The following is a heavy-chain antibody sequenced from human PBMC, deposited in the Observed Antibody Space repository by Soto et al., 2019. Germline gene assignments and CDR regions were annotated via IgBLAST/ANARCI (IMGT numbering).Heavy chain of an antibody. CDR2: INAGNGNT. CDR1: GYTFTSYA. D-gene: IGHD6-19*01. V-gene: IGHV1-3*01. Sequence: GASVKVSCKASGYTFTSYAMHWVRQAPGQRLEGMGWINAGNGNTKYSQKFQGRVTITRDTSASTAYMELSSLRSEDTAVYYCARDHGYSSGWYLRGGDYWGQGTLVTVSS. J-gene: IGHJ4*02. CDR3: ARDHGYSSGWYLRGGDY.